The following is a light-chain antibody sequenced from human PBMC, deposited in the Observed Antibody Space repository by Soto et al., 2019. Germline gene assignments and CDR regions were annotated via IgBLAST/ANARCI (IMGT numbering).Light chain of an antibody. CDR2: AAS. V-gene: IGKV3-20*01. Sequence: EIVLTQSPGTLSLSPGERATLSSSASQSVNSGYLAWYQQKPAQAPRLLIYAASSRATGIPDRFSGSGSGTDFTLTISRLESEDFAVYYCQQYGNSPLTFGGGTKVEIK. CDR3: QQYGNSPLT. J-gene: IGKJ4*01. CDR1: QSVNSGY.